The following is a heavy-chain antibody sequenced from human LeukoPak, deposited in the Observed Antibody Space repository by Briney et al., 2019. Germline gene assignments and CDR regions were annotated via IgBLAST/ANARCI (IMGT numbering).Heavy chain of an antibody. J-gene: IGHJ5*02. D-gene: IGHD6-13*01. V-gene: IGHV1-2*02. Sequence: ASVKVSCKASGYTFTGYYMHWVRQVPGQGLEWMGWINPNSGGTNYAQKFQGRVTMTRDTSISTAYMELSRLRSDDTAVYYCARTGSSSWYPNWFDPWGQGTLVTVSS. CDR3: ARTGSSSWYPNWFDP. CDR2: INPNSGGT. CDR1: GYTFTGYY.